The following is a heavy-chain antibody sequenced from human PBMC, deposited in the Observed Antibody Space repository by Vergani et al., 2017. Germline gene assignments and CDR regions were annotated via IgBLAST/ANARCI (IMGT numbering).Heavy chain of an antibody. CDR3: ARGNDYYYYMDV. CDR1: GGSISSGGYY. J-gene: IGHJ6*03. Sequence: QVQLQESGPGLVKPSQTLYLTCTVSGGSISSGGYYWSWIRQHPGKGLEWIGYIYYSGSTYYNPSLKSRVTISVDTSKNQFALKLSSVTAADTAVYYCARGNDYYYYMDVWGKGTTVTVSS. CDR2: IYYSGST. V-gene: IGHV4-31*03.